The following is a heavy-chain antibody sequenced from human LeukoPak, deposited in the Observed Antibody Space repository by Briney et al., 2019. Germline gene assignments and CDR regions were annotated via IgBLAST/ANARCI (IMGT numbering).Heavy chain of an antibody. CDR2: ISDSSTYI. V-gene: IGHV3-21*01. CDR3: ATPDGGDGDTFDY. CDR1: GFTFSTYS. D-gene: IGHD2-21*02. Sequence: GGSLRLSCTASGFTFSTYSMTWVRQAPGKGLEWVSSISDSSTYIYYTDSVKGRFTISRDNAKNSLYLQMNSLRAEDTAVYYCATPDGGDGDTFDYWGQGTLVTVSS. J-gene: IGHJ4*02.